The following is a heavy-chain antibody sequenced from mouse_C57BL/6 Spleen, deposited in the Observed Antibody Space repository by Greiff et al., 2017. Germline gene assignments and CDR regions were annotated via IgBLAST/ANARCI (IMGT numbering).Heavy chain of an antibody. CDR1: GYSFTDYE. J-gene: IGHJ3*01. D-gene: IGHD2-4*01. CDR3: TRGGLRRLAGFAY. V-gene: IGHV1-15*01. Sequence: VQLQQSGAELVRPGASVTLSCKASGYSFTDYEMHWLKQTPVHGLVWIGAFDPETGGTAYNQKFKGKAILTADKSSSTAYMELRSLTSEDSAVYYCTRGGLRRLAGFAYWGQGALVTVSA. CDR2: FDPETGGT.